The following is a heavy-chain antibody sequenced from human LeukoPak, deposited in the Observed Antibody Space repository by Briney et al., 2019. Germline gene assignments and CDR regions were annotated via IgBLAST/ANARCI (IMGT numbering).Heavy chain of an antibody. V-gene: IGHV3-15*04. CDR2: IESSTDGGTT. D-gene: IGHD3-3*01. Sequence: GGSLRLSCAASGPTFRNAFMNWVRQAPGKGLEGVGRIESSTDGGTTDYSPPGKGRFTMSRADSKNTLYLKMNDVATEDTGVYYCTTSPGITVFGVVTDYWGQGTLVIVSS. J-gene: IGHJ4*02. CDR3: TTSPGITVFGVVTDY. CDR1: GPTFRNAF.